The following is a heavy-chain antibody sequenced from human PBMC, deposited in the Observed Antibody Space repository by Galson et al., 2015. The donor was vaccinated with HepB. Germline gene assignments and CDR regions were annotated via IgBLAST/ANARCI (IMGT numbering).Heavy chain of an antibody. Sequence: SLRLSCAASGFTFSSYAMHWVRQAPGKGLEWVSSISSSSSYIYYADSVKGRFTISRDNAKNSLYLQMNSLRTEDTAVYYCALWGYCSGGSCYHDAFDIWGQGTMVTVSS. V-gene: IGHV3-21*01. CDR2: ISSSSSYI. CDR1: GFTFSSYA. D-gene: IGHD2-15*01. J-gene: IGHJ3*02. CDR3: ALWGYCSGGSCYHDAFDI.